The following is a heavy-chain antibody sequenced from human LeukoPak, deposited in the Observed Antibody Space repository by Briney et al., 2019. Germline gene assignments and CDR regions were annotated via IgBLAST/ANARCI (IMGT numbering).Heavy chain of an antibody. D-gene: IGHD3-10*01. V-gene: IGHV4-39*01. CDR3: ARQPKSCAPGIFITGKACWFDS. Sequence: SETLSLTCSVTDGSISSGYYCWAWVRQPPGKGPDWIGSIYYSGTTYPNSSLKSRVTISVDTSKNQFSLKLSSVTAADTAVYYCARQPKSCAPGIFITGKACWFDSWGQGTLVTVSP. J-gene: IGHJ5*01. CDR2: IYYSGTT. CDR1: DGSISSGYYC.